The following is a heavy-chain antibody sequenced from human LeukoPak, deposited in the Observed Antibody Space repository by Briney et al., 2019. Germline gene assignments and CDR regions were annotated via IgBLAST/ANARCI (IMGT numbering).Heavy chain of an antibody. CDR2: ISGGGDIT. V-gene: IGHV3-23*01. CDR3: VREDTPATANY. J-gene: IGHJ4*02. D-gene: IGHD2-21*02. CDR1: GFNFANHA. Sequence: GGSLRLSCAASGFNFANHAMSWVRQTAGEGLEWVSAISGGGDITYYADSVKGRFTISRDNSKDTLFLQMHSLRPGDTAVYYCVREDTPATANYWGQGTLVTISS.